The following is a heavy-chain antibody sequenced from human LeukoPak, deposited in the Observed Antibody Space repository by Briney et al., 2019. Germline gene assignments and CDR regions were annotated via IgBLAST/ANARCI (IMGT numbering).Heavy chain of an antibody. J-gene: IGHJ3*02. CDR3: ARSGAWQQLGAFDI. V-gene: IGHV3-21*01. D-gene: IGHD6-13*01. CDR1: EFTFTPFS. Sequence: GGSLRLSCIASEFTFTPFSMNWVRQTPGKGLEWVSSISSSSSYIYYADAVKGRFAISRDNANNSLYLQMNSLRAEDTAVYYCARSGAWQQLGAFDIWGQGTMVTVSP. CDR2: ISSSSSYI.